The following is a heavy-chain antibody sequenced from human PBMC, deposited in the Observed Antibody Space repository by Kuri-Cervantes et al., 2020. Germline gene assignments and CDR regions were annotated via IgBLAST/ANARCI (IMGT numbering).Heavy chain of an antibody. CDR3: ARGDTNSGYDYSPFDY. Sequence: GSLRLSCTVSGGSISSSSYYWGWIRQPPGKGLEWIGSIYYSGSTYYNPSLKSRVTISVDTSKNQFSLKLSSVTAADTAVYYCARGDTNSGYDYSPFDYWGQGTLVTVSS. CDR1: GGSISSSSYY. J-gene: IGHJ4*02. V-gene: IGHV4-39*07. CDR2: IYYSGST. D-gene: IGHD5-12*01.